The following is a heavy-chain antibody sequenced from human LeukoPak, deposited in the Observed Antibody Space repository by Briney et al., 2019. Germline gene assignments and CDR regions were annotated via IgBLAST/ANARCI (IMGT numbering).Heavy chain of an antibody. CDR1: GVSISGSSYY. V-gene: IGHV4-39*01. Sequence: SETLSLTCTVSGVSISGSSYYWGWIRQPPGKGLEWIGSIYYSGSTYYNPSLKSRVTISVDTSKNQFSLKLSSVTAADTAAYYCARRPLSALNWFDPWGQGTLVTVSS. J-gene: IGHJ5*02. CDR3: ARRPLSALNWFDP. CDR2: IYYSGST.